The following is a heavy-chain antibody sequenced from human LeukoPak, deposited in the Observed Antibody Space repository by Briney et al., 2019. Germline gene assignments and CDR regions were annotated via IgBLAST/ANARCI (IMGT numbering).Heavy chain of an antibody. V-gene: IGHV3-7*01. Sequence: GGSLRLSCAASGFSFSRFWMTWVRQAPGKGLEWVANINEDGSQIYYVGSVKGRFTVSRDNARDSLYLQMTSLRVGDTAIYYCARDATRGGDFDYWGQGTLVTVSS. CDR2: INEDGSQI. J-gene: IGHJ4*02. CDR3: ARDATRGGDFDY. D-gene: IGHD3-16*01. CDR1: GFSFSRFW.